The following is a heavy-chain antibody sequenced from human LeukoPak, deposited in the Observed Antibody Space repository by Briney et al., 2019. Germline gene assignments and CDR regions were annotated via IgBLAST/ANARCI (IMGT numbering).Heavy chain of an antibody. CDR3: TTDLEYKTSYFDY. V-gene: IGHV3-15*01. CDR2: IKSKTDGGTT. Sequence: GGSLRLSCAASGFTFSNAWMSWVRQAPGKGLEWVGRIKSKTDGGTTDYAAPVKGRFTISRDDSKNTLCLQMNSLKTEDTAVYYCTTDLEYKTSYFDYWGQGTLVTVSS. D-gene: IGHD2/OR15-2a*01. J-gene: IGHJ4*02. CDR1: GFTFSNAW.